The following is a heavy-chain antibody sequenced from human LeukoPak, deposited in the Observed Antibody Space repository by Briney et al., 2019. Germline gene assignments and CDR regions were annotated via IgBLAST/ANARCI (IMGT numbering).Heavy chain of an antibody. CDR3: ARGGYCSSTSGYPPGY. CDR2: INPNSGGT. Sequence: ASVKVSCKASGYTFTGYYMHWVRQAPGQGLEWMGWINPNSGGTNYAQKFQGRVTMTRDTSISTAYMELSRLRSDDTAVYYCARGGYCSSTSGYPPGYWGQGTLVTVSS. V-gene: IGHV1-2*02. J-gene: IGHJ4*02. D-gene: IGHD2-2*01. CDR1: GYTFTGYY.